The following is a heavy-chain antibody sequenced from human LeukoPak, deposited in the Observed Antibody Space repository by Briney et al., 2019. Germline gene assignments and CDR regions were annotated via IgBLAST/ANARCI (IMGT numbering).Heavy chain of an antibody. D-gene: IGHD4-17*01. CDR3: AGDYGDYEGASDI. V-gene: IGHV4-59*01. J-gene: IGHJ3*02. CDR1: GASISTYY. Sequence: SETLSLTCTVSGASISTYYWSWIRQPPGKELDYTGYISYSGSANYNPSLKSRVTISVDTSKNQFSLKLTSVTAADTAVYYCAGDYGDYEGASDIWGQGTMVTVSS. CDR2: ISYSGSA.